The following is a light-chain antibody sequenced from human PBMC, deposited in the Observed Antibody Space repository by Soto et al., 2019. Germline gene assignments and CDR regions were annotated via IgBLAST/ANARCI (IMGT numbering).Light chain of an antibody. CDR3: SSFTGLSTDV. Sequence: QSALTQPTSVSGSPGQSITISCTGTSSDVGDYKYVSWYQHNPGKAPKLMVYEVSNRPSGVSNRFSGSKSGNTASLTTSGLQAEDEADYYCSSFTGLSTDVFGTGTKVTVL. CDR2: EVS. CDR1: SSDVGDYKY. V-gene: IGLV2-14*01. J-gene: IGLJ1*01.